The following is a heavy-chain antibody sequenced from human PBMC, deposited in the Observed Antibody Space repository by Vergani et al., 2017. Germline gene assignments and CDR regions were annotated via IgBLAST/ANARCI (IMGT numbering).Heavy chain of an antibody. CDR2: INAGNGNT. CDR3: ARDHYDFWSGYYRPNNWFDP. V-gene: IGHV1-3*01. CDR1: GYTFTSYA. Sequence: QLVQSGPEVKKPGASVKVSCKASGYTFTSYAMHWVRQAPGQRLEWMGWINAGNGNTKYSQKFQGRVTITRDTSASTAYMALSSLISEDTAVYYCARDHYDFWSGYYRPNNWFDPWGQGTLVTVSS. D-gene: IGHD3-3*01. J-gene: IGHJ5*02.